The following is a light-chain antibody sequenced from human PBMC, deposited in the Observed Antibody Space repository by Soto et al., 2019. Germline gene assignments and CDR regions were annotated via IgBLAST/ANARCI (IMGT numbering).Light chain of an antibody. J-gene: IGKJ1*01. CDR2: GAS. V-gene: IGKV3-20*01. CDR3: QQYDESPRT. Sequence: EIVSTQSPGTLSLSPGERATLSCRASQSVSSSCLAWYQQKPGQAPRLLIYGASTRATGIPDRFSGGGSGTDFTLTISRLEAEDFAVYYCQQYDESPRTFGQGTKVEIK. CDR1: QSVSSSC.